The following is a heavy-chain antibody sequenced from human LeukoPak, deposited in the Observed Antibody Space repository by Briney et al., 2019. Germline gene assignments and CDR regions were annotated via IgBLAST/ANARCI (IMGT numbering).Heavy chain of an antibody. CDR2: INPNSGGT. V-gene: IGHV1-18*01. CDR3: AREDYGSGSYYTFDY. J-gene: IGHJ4*02. CDR1: GYTFTNYG. Sequence: GASVKVSCKASGYTFTNYGISWVRQAPGQGLEWMGWINPNSGGTNYAQKLQGRVTMTTDTSTSTAYMELRSLRSDDTAVYYCAREDYGSGSYYTFDYWGQGTLVTVSS. D-gene: IGHD3-10*01.